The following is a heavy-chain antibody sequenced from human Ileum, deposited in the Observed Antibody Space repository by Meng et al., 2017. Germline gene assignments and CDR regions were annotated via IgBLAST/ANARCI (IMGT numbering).Heavy chain of an antibody. CDR3: ARLSGGNYDLDY. V-gene: IGHV3-11*01. J-gene: IGHJ4*02. D-gene: IGHD1-7*01. CDR2: ISSRGSTI. CDR1: GFTFSDYQ. Sequence: QVQLVESGGGLVKPGGSLRLSCPASGFTFSDYQMTWIRQVPGKGLEWVSYISSRGSTIYYADSVRGRFTISRDDAQNSLYLQMNSLRTEDTAVYYCARLSGGNYDLDYWGQGSLVTVSS.